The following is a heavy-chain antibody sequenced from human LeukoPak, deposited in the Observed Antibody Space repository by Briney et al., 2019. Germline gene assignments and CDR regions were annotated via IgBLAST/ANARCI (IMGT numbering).Heavy chain of an antibody. Sequence: ASVKVSCKASGGTFSSYAISWVRQAPGQGLEWMGGIIPIFGTANYAQKFQGRVTITTDESTSTAYVELSSLRSEDTAVYYCARARDGYNHNYFDYWGQGTLVTVSS. V-gene: IGHV1-69*05. CDR1: GGTFSSYA. CDR3: ARARDGYNHNYFDY. CDR2: IIPIFGTA. D-gene: IGHD5-24*01. J-gene: IGHJ4*02.